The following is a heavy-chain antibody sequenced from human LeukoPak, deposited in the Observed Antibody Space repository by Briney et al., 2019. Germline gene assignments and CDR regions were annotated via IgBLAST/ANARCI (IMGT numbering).Heavy chain of an antibody. CDR1: GGSISSGGYY. CDR2: IYYSGST. D-gene: IGHD3-10*01. J-gene: IGHJ6*02. Sequence: SETLSLTCTVSGGSISSGGYYWSWIRQHPGKGLEWIGYIYYSGSTNYNPSLKSRVTISVDTSKNQFSLKLSSVTAADTAVYYCARRITLYSYGMDVWGQGTTVTVSS. CDR3: ARRITLYSYGMDV. V-gene: IGHV4-31*03.